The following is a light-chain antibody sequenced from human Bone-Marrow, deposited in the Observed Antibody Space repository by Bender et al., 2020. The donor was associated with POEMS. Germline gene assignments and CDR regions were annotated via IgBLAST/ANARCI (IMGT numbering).Light chain of an antibody. CDR2: DVD. J-gene: IGLJ1*01. CDR3: CSYAGSNTFV. CDR1: SSDGYNY. Sequence: QSALTQPRSMSGSLGQSVTISCTGTSSDGYNYVSWYQQHPGKAPKLMIYDVDKRPSGVPDRFSGSKSGITASLTISGLQAEDEANYYCCSYAGSNTFVFGIGTKVTVL. V-gene: IGLV2-11*01.